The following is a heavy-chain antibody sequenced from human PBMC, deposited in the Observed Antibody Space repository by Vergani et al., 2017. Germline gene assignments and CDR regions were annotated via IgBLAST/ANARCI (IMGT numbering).Heavy chain of an antibody. CDR3: ARDLDDILTGYSNGFDP. D-gene: IGHD3-9*01. J-gene: IGHJ5*02. CDR2: ISWNSGSI. V-gene: IGHV3-9*01. Sequence: EVQLVESGGGLVQPGRSLRLSCAASGFTFDDYAMHWVRQAPGKGLEWVSGISWNSGSIGYADSVKGRFTISRDNAKNSLYLQMNSLRAEDTALYYCARDLDDILTGYSNGFDPWGQGTLVTVSS. CDR1: GFTFDDYA.